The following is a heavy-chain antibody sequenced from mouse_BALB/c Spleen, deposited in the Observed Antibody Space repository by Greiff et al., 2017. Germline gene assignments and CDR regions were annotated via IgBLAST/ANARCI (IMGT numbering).Heavy chain of an antibody. J-gene: IGHJ3*01. CDR3: ARELGLLFAY. V-gene: IGHV5-17*02. CDR2: ISSGSSTI. CDR1: GFTFSSFG. D-gene: IGHD3-1*01. Sequence: EVQGVESGGGLVQPGGSRKLSCAASGFTFSSFGMHWVRQAPEKGLEWVAYISSGSSTIYYADTVKGRFTISRDNPKNTLFLQMTSLRSEDTAMYYCARELGLLFAYWGQGTLVTVSA.